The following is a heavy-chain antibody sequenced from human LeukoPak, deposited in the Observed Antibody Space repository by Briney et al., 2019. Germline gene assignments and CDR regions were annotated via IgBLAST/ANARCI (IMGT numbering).Heavy chain of an antibody. CDR3: ARDHHRRLYDSQARDTFDI. CDR2: ISSSGSTI. V-gene: IGHV3-48*03. Sequence: QSGGSLRLSCAASGFTFSSYEMNWVRQAPGKGLEWVSYISSSGSTIYYADSVKGRFTISRDNAKNSLYLQMNSLRAEDTAVYYCARDHHRRLYDSQARDTFDIWGQGTMVTVSS. D-gene: IGHD3-22*01. CDR1: GFTFSSYE. J-gene: IGHJ3*02.